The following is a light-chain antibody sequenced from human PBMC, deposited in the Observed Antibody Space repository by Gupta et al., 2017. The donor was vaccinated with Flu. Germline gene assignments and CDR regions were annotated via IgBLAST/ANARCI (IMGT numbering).Light chain of an antibody. CDR1: QDISKY. Sequence: DFQMTQSPSSLSAFVGDRVTITCRASQDISKYLALYHQKPGKVPKILIYEASKLQSGVPSRFSGSRSGTDSTLTSYPLQPEDVGIYYCQKYTSGPRTFGQGTKVEI. V-gene: IGKV1-27*01. J-gene: IGKJ1*01. CDR3: QKYTSGPRT. CDR2: EAS.